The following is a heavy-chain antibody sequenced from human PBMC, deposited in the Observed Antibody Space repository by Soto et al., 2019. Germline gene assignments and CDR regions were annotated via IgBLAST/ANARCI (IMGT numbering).Heavy chain of an antibody. CDR2: IYYSGST. CDR3: ARLGYSSSYYYYYYMDV. D-gene: IGHD6-13*01. V-gene: IGHV4-39*01. Sequence: SETLSLTCTVSGGSISSSSYYWGWIRQPPGKGLAWIGSIYYSGSTYYNPSLKSRVTISGDTSKNQFSLKLSSVTAADTAVYYCARLGYSSSYYYYYYMDVWGKGTTVTVSS. CDR1: GGSISSSSYY. J-gene: IGHJ6*03.